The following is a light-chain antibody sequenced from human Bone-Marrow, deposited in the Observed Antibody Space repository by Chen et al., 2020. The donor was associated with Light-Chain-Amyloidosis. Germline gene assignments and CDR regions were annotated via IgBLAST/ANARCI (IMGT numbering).Light chain of an antibody. CDR3: SSYTITNTLV. Sequence: QSALTHPPSVSGSPGPPLTISCTGTSSDVGGDNHVSWYQQHPDKAPKLMIYEVTNRPSWVPDRFSGSKSDNTASLTISGLQTEDEADYFCSSYTITNTLVFGSGTRVTVL. CDR2: EVT. V-gene: IGLV2-14*01. J-gene: IGLJ1*01. CDR1: SSDVGGDNH.